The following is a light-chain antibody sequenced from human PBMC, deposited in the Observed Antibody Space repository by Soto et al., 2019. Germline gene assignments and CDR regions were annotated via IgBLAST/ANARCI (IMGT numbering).Light chain of an antibody. J-gene: IGKJ5*01. CDR1: ESIRDY. V-gene: IGKV1-39*01. Sequence: DIQMTQSPSSLSSSVGYIFTITCRASESIRDYLNWYQQKPGKAPNLLIYAASSLQSGVPSRFSGGGSGTDFTLTISSLQPEDFATYYCQQSYNIPRTFGQGTRLEIK. CDR3: QQSYNIPRT. CDR2: AAS.